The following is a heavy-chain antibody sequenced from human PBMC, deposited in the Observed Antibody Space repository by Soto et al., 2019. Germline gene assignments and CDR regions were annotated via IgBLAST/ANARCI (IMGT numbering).Heavy chain of an antibody. V-gene: IGHV4-59*01. D-gene: IGHD4-17*01. CDR2: IYYSGST. CDR3: ARGNDYGDYYLDY. CDR1: SGSISFYY. J-gene: IGHJ4*02. Sequence: SETLSLTCTVSSGSISFYYWSWIRQPPGKGLEWIGYIYYSGSTNYNPSLKSRLTISVDPSKNQFSLKLSSVTAADTAVYVWARGNDYGDYYLDYCGQGTLVTV.